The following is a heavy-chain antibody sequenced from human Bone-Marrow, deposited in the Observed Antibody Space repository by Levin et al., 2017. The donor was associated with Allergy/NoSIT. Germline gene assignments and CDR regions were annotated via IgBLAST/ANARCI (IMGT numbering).Heavy chain of an antibody. Sequence: PGESLKISCAASGFTFSDYAMSWVRQAPGKGLEWIAALSGGGENKYYTNSVKGRFTISRDNSKNTLHLQMNSLRVEDSALYYCANSWSYCGRDCWTYKFDYWGLGTLVTVSS. CDR2: LSGGGENK. J-gene: IGHJ4*02. D-gene: IGHD2-21*02. CDR3: ANSWSYCGRDCWTYKFDY. V-gene: IGHV3-23*01. CDR1: GFTFSDYA.